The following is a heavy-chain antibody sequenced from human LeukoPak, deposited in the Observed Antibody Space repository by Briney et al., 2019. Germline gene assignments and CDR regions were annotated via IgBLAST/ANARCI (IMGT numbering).Heavy chain of an antibody. Sequence: GGSLRLSCAASGFTLSSYAMSWVSQAPGKGLEWVSAISGSGGSTYYADSVKGRFTISRDNSKNTLYLQMNSLRAEDTAVYYCAKVMIAVARGGIDYWGQGTLVTVSS. D-gene: IGHD3-22*01. V-gene: IGHV3-23*01. CDR1: GFTLSSYA. CDR3: AKVMIAVARGGIDY. J-gene: IGHJ4*02. CDR2: ISGSGGST.